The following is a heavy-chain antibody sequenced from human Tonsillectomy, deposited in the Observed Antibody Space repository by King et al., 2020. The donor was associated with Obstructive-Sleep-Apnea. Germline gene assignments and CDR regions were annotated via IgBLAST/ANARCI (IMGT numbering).Heavy chain of an antibody. J-gene: IGHJ4*02. V-gene: IGHV5-10-1*01. CDR2: IDPSDSYT. CDR1: GYRFTSYW. D-gene: IGHD3-22*01. CDR3: ASNYYDSSGYYPYYFDY. Sequence: QLVQSGAEVKKPGESLRISCKGSGYRFTSYWISWVRHMPGKGLEWMGRIDPSDSYTSYSPSFQVPVTISADKSISTAYLVWSSLRASDTAMYYCASNYYDSSGYYPYYFDYWGQGTLVTVSS.